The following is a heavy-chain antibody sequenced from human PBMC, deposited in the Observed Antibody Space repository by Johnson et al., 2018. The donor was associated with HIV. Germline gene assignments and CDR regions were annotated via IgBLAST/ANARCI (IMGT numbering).Heavy chain of an antibody. CDR3: ARARDRSSSRDAFDI. CDR2: ISYDGSNK. Sequence: VQLVESGGGVVQPGRSLRLSCAASGFTFSSYAMHWVRQAPGKGLEWVAVISYDGSNKYYAESVKGRFTISRDNSKTTLYLKMNSMRAEDTAVYYCARARDRSSSRDAFDIWGQGTMVTVSS. D-gene: IGHD6-13*01. V-gene: IGHV3-30-3*01. J-gene: IGHJ3*02. CDR1: GFTFSSYA.